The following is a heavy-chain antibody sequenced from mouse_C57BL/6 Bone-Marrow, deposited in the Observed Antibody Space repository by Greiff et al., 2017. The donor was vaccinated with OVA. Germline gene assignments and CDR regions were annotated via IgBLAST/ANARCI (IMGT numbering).Heavy chain of an antibody. CDR1: GYTFTSYW. Sequence: VQLQQPGAELVKPGASVKMSCKASGYTFTSYWITWVKQRPGQGLEWIGDIYPGSGSTKYNEKFKSKATLTVDQSYSTAYMQRSSLTSEDCAVDYCASSGDYSFDYWGQGTTLTVSS. V-gene: IGHV1-55*01. J-gene: IGHJ2*01. D-gene: IGHD3-1*01. CDR2: IYPGSGST. CDR3: ASSGDYSFDY.